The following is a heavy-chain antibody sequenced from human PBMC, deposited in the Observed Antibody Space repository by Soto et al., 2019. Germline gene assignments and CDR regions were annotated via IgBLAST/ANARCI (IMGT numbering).Heavy chain of an antibody. Sequence: QVQLVQSGAEVKKPGASVKVSCKASGYTLTSYGISWVRQAPGQGLEWMGWISAYNGNTNYAQKLQGRVTMTTDTSTRKAYMELRSLRSDDTAVYYCARDLVYYYDSSGYSYFDYWGQGTLVTVSS. CDR2: ISAYNGNT. J-gene: IGHJ4*02. D-gene: IGHD3-22*01. V-gene: IGHV1-18*01. CDR1: GYTLTSYG. CDR3: ARDLVYYYDSSGYSYFDY.